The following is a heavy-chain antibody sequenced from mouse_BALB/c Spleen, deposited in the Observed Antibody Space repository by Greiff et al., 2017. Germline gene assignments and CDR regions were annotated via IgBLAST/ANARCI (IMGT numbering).Heavy chain of an antibody. CDR1: GFTFSSYA. CDR2: ISSGGST. Sequence: EVKLMESGGGLVKPGGSLKLSCAASGFTFSSYAMSWVRQTPEKRLEWVASISSGGSTYYPDSVKGRFTISRDNARNILYLQMSSLRSEDTAMYYCARGRTYYAMDYWGQGTSVTVSS. J-gene: IGHJ4*01. V-gene: IGHV5-6-5*01. CDR3: ARGRTYYAMDY.